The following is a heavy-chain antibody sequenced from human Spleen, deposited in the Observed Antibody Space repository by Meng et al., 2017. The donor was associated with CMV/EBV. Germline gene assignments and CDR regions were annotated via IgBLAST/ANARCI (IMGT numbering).Heavy chain of an antibody. CDR2: IRYDGSNK. CDR1: GLVFSAYS. Sequence: GESLKISCAASGLVFSAYSMHWVRQTPGKGLEWVAFIRYDGSNKYYGDSVKGRCTISRDNSKNTLYLQMNSLRPEDTAVYYCARVEALYYFDSWGQGTLVTVSS. J-gene: IGHJ4*02. V-gene: IGHV3-30*02. CDR3: ARVEALYYFDS.